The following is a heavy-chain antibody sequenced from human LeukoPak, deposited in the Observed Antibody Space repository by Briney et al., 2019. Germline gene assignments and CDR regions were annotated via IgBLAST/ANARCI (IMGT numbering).Heavy chain of an antibody. Sequence: SETLSLTCTVSGGSISSSSYYWGWIRQPPGKGLEWIGSIYYRRSPYYNPSLKSRVTISVDTSKNQFSLKLSSVTAADTAVYYCARQIGGLEGAFDIWGQGTMVTVSS. V-gene: IGHV4-39*01. CDR2: IYYRRSP. J-gene: IGHJ3*02. CDR3: ARQIGGLEGAFDI. D-gene: IGHD1-1*01. CDR1: GGSISSSSYY.